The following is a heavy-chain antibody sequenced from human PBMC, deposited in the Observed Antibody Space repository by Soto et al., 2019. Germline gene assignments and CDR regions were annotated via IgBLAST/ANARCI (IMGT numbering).Heavy chain of an antibody. J-gene: IGHJ4*02. CDR2: ISYDGSNK. CDR3: AKDRHSYGTHHFDY. CDR1: GFTFSSYG. D-gene: IGHD5-18*01. Sequence: GGSLRLSCAVSGFTFSSYGMHWVRQAPGKGLEWVAVISYDGSNKYYADSVKGRFTISRDNSKNTLYLQMNSVRAEDTVVYYCAKDRHSYGTHHFDYWGQGTLVTVSS. V-gene: IGHV3-30*18.